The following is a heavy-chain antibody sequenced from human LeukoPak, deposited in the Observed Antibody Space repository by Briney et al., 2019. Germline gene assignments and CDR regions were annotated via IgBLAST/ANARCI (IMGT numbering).Heavy chain of an antibody. D-gene: IGHD6-13*01. V-gene: IGHV3-23*01. J-gene: IGHJ4*02. CDR2: ISGGGGGT. Sequence: GGSLRLSCAASGFTFRGYAMSWVRQAPGQGLEWVSSISGGGGGTYYANSVKGRFTISRDNPKSTLYLQMNGLRAEDTAVYYCAKISTPIPAAGAMDNWGQGTLVTVSS. CDR3: AKISTPIPAAGAMDN. CDR1: GFTFRGYA.